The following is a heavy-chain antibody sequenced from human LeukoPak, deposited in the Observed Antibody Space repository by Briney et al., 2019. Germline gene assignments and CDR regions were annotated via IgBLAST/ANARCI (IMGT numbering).Heavy chain of an antibody. J-gene: IGHJ4*02. V-gene: IGHV3-64D*06. D-gene: IGHD5-18*01. CDR1: GFTFSSYA. CDR3: VRVHVGTDMVDIDY. Sequence: GGSPKLSCSASGFTFSSYAMHWVRQAPGKGLEYVSGLSSNGGYTYYADSVKGRFTISRDTAKNTLYLQMNSLRAEDTAVYYCVRVHVGTDMVDIDYWGQGTLVTVSS. CDR2: LSSNGGYT.